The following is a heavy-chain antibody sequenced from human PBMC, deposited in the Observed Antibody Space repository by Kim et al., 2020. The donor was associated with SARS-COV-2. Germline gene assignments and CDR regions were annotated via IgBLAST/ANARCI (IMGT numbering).Heavy chain of an antibody. D-gene: IGHD3-10*01. V-gene: IGHV1-2*02. J-gene: IGHJ6*02. CDR2: T. CDR3: ARRVLFSGMDV. Sequence: TKCAQKFQGGVTMTKDTSISTAYMELSILRSDDTAVYYCARRVLFSGMDVWGQGTTVTVSS.